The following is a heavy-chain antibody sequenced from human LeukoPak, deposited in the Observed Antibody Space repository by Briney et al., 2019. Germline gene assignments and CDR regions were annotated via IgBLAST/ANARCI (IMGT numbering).Heavy chain of an antibody. J-gene: IGHJ6*02. CDR2: ISGSSTTI. V-gene: IGHV3-48*01. Sequence: GGSLRLSCAASGFTFSDYSMHWVRQAPGKGLEWISYISGSSTTISYADSVKGRFTISRDNANHSVYLQMNSLRAEDTAVYYCARDPLDYRKYYYYGVDVWGQGTTVTVSS. CDR3: ARDPLDYRKYYYYGVDV. CDR1: GFTFSDYS. D-gene: IGHD4-11*01.